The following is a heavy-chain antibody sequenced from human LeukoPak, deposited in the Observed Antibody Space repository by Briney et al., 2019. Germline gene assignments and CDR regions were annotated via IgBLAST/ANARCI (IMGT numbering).Heavy chain of an antibody. D-gene: IGHD3-9*01. CDR3: ARIFYYDILTGYHQYAFDI. Sequence: EASVKVSCKTTGYTFTGYYMHWVRQAPGQGLEWMGWINPNSGGTNYAQKFQGRVTMTRDTSISTAYMELSRLRSDDTAVYYCARIFYYDILTGYHQYAFDIWGQGTMVTVSS. CDR1: GYTFTGYY. V-gene: IGHV1-2*02. J-gene: IGHJ3*02. CDR2: INPNSGGT.